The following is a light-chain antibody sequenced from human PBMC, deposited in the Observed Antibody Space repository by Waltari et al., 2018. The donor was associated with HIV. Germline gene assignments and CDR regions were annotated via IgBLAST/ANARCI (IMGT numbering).Light chain of an antibody. CDR2: VAS. V-gene: IGKV1-NL1*01. CDR1: QAIANS. Sequence: IQMTQSPSSLSASVGDRVTITCRASQAIANSLACYQQKPGKAPKLLVYVASRLERGVPSRFSGSGSGTDYILTISSLQPEDFATYYCQQYYTTPHTFGQGTKLEIK. J-gene: IGKJ2*01. CDR3: QQYYTTPHT.